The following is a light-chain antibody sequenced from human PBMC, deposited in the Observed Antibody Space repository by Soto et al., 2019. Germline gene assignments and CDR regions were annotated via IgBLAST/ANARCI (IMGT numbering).Light chain of an antibody. CDR1: QSIGSN. V-gene: IGKV3-15*01. J-gene: IGKJ1*01. CDR3: QQYNKWWT. Sequence: EIVMTQSPATLSVFPGERATLSCRASQSIGSNLAWYQQKPGQAPRLLVYGAFNRATGIPDRFSGSGSGTEFTLTISSLQSEDFAVYYCQQYNKWWTFGQGTKVEV. CDR2: GAF.